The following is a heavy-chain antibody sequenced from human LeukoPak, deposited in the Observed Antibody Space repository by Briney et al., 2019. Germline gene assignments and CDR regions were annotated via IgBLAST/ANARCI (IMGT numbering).Heavy chain of an antibody. V-gene: IGHV3-23*01. CDR1: GFPFSSHG. J-gene: IGHJ5*02. CDR3: AKGVYYDILNWFDP. D-gene: IGHD3-9*01. Sequence: GGTLRLSCAGSGFPFSSHGMNWVRQAPGKGLEWVSAISGSGGSTYYADSVKGRFTISRDNSKNTLYLQMNSLRAEDTAVYYCAKGVYYDILNWFDPWGQGTLVTVSS. CDR2: ISGSGGST.